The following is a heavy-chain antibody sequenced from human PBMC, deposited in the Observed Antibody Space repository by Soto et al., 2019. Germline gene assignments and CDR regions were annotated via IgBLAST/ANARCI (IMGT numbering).Heavy chain of an antibody. CDR3: ARDQVPAALLGWFGP. Sequence: SETLSLTCTVSGGSISSYYWSWIRQPPGKGLEWIGYIYYSGSTNYNPSLKSRVTISVDTSKNQFSLKLSSVTAADTAVYYCARDQVPAALLGWFGPWGPGTLVTVSS. CDR1: GGSISSYY. D-gene: IGHD2-2*01. CDR2: IYYSGST. J-gene: IGHJ5*02. V-gene: IGHV4-59*01.